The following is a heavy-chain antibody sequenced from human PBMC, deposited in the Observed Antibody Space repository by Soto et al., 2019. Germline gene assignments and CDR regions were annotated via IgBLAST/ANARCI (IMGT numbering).Heavy chain of an antibody. CDR2: VYHSGGT. J-gene: IGHJ5*02. CDR3: ARTARRKLLWFGEGWFDP. V-gene: IGHV4-38-2*01. CDR1: GYSIKRGYY. Sequence: SETLSLTCAVSGYSIKRGYYWGWIRQPPGKGLEYIGSVYHSGGTFYNPSLKSRVTISADTSKNLFSLMLRSVTAADTAVYYCARTARRKLLWFGEGWFDPWGQGTLVTVSS. D-gene: IGHD3-10*01.